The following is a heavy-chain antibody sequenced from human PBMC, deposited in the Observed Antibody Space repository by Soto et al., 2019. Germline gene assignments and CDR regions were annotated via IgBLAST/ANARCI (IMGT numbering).Heavy chain of an antibody. CDR2: IIPIFGTA. J-gene: IGHJ6*02. D-gene: IGHD3-22*01. CDR1: GGTFSSYA. Sequence: SVKVSCKASGGTFSSYAISWVRQAPGQGLEWMGGIIPIFGTANYAQKFQGRVTITADESTSTAYMELSSLRSDDTAAYYCALGWGYYETYYFYYGMDVWGQGTTVTVSS. V-gene: IGHV1-69*13. CDR3: ALGWGYYETYYFYYGMDV.